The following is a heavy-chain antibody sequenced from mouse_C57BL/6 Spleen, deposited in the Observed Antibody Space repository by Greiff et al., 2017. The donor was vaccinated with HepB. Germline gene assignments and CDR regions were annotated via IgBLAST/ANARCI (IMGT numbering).Heavy chain of an antibody. J-gene: IGHJ1*03. Sequence: EVMLVESGGGLAKPGGSLKLSCAASGFTFSDYGMHWVRQAPEKGLEWVAYISSGSSTIYYADTVKGRFTISRDNAKNTLFLQMTSLRSEDTAMYYCARNPPTAVFDVWGTGTTVTVSS. D-gene: IGHD2-10*01. CDR2: ISSGSSTI. V-gene: IGHV5-17*01. CDR3: ARNPPTAVFDV. CDR1: GFTFSDYG.